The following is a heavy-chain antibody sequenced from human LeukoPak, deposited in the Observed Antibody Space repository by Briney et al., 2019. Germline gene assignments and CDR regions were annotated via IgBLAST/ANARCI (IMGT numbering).Heavy chain of an antibody. D-gene: IGHD1-26*01. J-gene: IGHJ3*02. Sequence: SVKVSCKASGYTFTSYGISWVRQAPGQGLEWMGRIIPILGIANYAQKFQGRVTITADKSTSTAYMELSSLRSEDTAVYYCASYPSGSYTSDAFDIWGQGTMVTVSS. CDR1: GYTFTSYG. CDR3: ASYPSGSYTSDAFDI. CDR2: IIPILGIA. V-gene: IGHV1-69*04.